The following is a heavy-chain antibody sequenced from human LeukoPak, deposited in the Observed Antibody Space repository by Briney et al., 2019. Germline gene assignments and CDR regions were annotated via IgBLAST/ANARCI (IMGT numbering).Heavy chain of an antibody. Sequence: SETLSLTCTVSGGSISRSRDYWGWIRQPPGTGLEWIGSIYYSGSTYYNPSLKSRVTISGDTSKNQFSLKLSSVTAADTAVYYCARSVEMATIDYYYYMDVWGKGTTVTVSS. D-gene: IGHD5-24*01. CDR3: ARSVEMATIDYYYYMDV. CDR1: GGSISRSRDY. CDR2: IYYSGST. V-gene: IGHV4-39*07. J-gene: IGHJ6*03.